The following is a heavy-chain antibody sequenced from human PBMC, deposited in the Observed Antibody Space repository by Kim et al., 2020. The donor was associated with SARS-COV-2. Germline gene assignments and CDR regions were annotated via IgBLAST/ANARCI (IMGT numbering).Heavy chain of an antibody. CDR3: AKDYSRHLLLFYFDS. Sequence: QTLQDRVTISRDISANTVHMEVNSLRSEDTAIYYCAKDYSRHLLLFYFDSWGQGTLVTVSS. D-gene: IGHD4-4*01. V-gene: IGHV1-3*01. J-gene: IGHJ4*02.